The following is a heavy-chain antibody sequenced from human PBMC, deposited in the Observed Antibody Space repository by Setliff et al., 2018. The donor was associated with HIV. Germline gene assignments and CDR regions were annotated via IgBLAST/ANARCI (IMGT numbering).Heavy chain of an antibody. D-gene: IGHD3-3*01. V-gene: IGHV4-59*11. J-gene: IGHJ4*02. CDR2: VDYSEST. CDR3: ARGSYRGSGFFVRYFDF. CDR1: GGSINDQY. Sequence: PSETLSLTCTVPGGSINDQYFSWIRQPPGKGLEWIGSVDYSESTKYNPSLNSRGTISLDTSKRELSLRLTSVTAADTAVYYCARGSYRGSGFFVRYFDFWGQGSLVTVSS.